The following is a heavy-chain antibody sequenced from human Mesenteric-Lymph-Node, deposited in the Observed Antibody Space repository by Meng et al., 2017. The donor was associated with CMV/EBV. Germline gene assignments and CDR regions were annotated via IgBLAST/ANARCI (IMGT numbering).Heavy chain of an antibody. CDR1: GGSISGYQ. D-gene: IGHD1-26*01. CDR3: ARDNMGSLDY. J-gene: IGHJ4*02. V-gene: IGHV4-59*01. Sequence: QVVLQESGPGLVNPSETLSLTCSVSGGSISGYQWAWVRQAPGKGLEWIGHSSGSATYNPSLKSRVTISVDASKTQFSLNLNFVTAADTALYFCARDNMGSLDYWGQGALVTVSS. CDR2: HSSGSA.